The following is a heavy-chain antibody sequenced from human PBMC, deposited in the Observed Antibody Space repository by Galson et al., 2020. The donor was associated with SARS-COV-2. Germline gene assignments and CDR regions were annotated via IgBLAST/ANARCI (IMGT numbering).Heavy chain of an antibody. CDR2: VHYSGVT. Sequence: SETLSLTCTVSGGSISAYYWTWIRLPPGKGLDWIGNVHYSGVTNYNPSLKSRLTISLDTSKKQFFLKLNSVTAADTAMYFCTRGSTRHHYDSSGGFGIWGQGTMVIVSS. J-gene: IGHJ3*02. V-gene: IGHV4-59*01. CDR1: GGSISAYY. CDR3: TRGSTRHHYDSSGGFGI. D-gene: IGHD3-22*01.